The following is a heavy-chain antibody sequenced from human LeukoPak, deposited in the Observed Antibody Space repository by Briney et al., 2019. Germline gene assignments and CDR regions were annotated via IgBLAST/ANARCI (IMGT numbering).Heavy chain of an antibody. V-gene: IGHV6-1*01. J-gene: IGHJ4*02. CDR1: GDIVSSNSVA. CDR3: ARGATAHFDY. Sequence: PSQTLSLTCAISGDIVSSNSVAWNWVRQSPSRGLEWLGRTYYRSNWFFDYAVSVKSRITINPDTSKNQFPLQLNSVTPEDTAVYYCARGATAHFDYWGQGFLVTVSS. D-gene: IGHD5-12*01. CDR2: TYYRSNWFF.